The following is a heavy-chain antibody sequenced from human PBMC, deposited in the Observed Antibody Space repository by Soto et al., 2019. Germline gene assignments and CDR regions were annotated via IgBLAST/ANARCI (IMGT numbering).Heavy chain of an antibody. D-gene: IGHD3-3*01. V-gene: IGHV4-31*03. CDR3: AFDYDFWRGVGV. CDR1: GGSISSGGYY. J-gene: IGHJ6*04. CDR2: IYYSGST. Sequence: QVQLQESGPGLVKPSQTLSLTCTVSGGSISSGGYYWSWIRQHPGKGLEWIGYIYYSGSTYYNPSLKSRVSVSVDTSKNQFSLKLSSVTAADTAVYFCAFDYDFWRGVGVWGNGTTVTVSS.